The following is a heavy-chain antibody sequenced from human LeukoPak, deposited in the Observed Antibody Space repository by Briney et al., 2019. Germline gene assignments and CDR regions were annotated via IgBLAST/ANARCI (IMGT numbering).Heavy chain of an antibody. J-gene: IGHJ4*02. D-gene: IGHD3-10*01. V-gene: IGHV4-34*01. CDR2: INNSGST. CDR3: ARFGELLSSGDY. Sequence: SETLSLTCAVYGGSFSGYYWSWIRQPPGKGLEWIGEINNSGSTNYNPSLKSRVTISVDTSKNQFSLKLSSVTAADTAVYYCARFGELLSSGDYWGQGTLVTVSS. CDR1: GGSFSGYY.